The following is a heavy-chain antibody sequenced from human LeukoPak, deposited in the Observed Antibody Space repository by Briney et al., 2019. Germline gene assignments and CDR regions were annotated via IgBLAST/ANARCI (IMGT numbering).Heavy chain of an antibody. J-gene: IGHJ5*02. D-gene: IGHD6-13*01. CDR3: ARDLPGIAAARGWFDP. V-gene: IGHV1-46*01. CDR1: GYTFTSYY. Sequence: GASVKASCKASGYTFTSYYMHWVRQAPGQGLEWMGIINPSGGSTSYAQKFQGRVTMTRDTSTSTVYMELSSLRSEDTAVYYCARDLPGIAAARGWFDPWGQGTLVTVSS. CDR2: INPSGGST.